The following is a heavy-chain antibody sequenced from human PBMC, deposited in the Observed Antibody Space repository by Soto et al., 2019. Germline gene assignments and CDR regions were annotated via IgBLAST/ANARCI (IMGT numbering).Heavy chain of an antibody. D-gene: IGHD1-26*01. CDR3: AKDLVGAISLGFDY. J-gene: IGHJ4*02. CDR2: ISYDGSNK. Sequence: PGGSLRLSCAASGFTFSSYGMHWVRQAPGKGLEWVAVISYDGSNKYYADSVKGRFTISRDNSKNTLYLQMNSLRAEDTAVYYCAKDLVGAISLGFDYWGQGTLVTAPQ. V-gene: IGHV3-30*18. CDR1: GFTFSSYG.